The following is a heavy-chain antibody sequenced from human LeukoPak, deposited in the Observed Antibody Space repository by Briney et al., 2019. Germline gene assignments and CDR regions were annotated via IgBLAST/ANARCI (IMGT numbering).Heavy chain of an antibody. V-gene: IGHV3-64D*06. CDR2: ISGDGVAT. Sequence: GGSLRLSCSASGFVFSDYAMHWARQAPGKGLEYLSGISGDGVATYYVDSVQGRFTVSRDNSKTTLYLQINSLRREDTAFYYCIKDRRSSGWDFDSWGQGTLLTVSS. CDR1: GFVFSDYA. CDR3: IKDRRSSGWDFDS. D-gene: IGHD6-19*01. J-gene: IGHJ4*02.